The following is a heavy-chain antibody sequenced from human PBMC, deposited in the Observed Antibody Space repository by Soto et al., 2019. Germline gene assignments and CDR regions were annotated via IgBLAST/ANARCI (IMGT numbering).Heavy chain of an antibody. CDR1: GGSISSGGYN. V-gene: IGHV4-31*03. CDR2: IYYSGGT. D-gene: IGHD6-6*01. J-gene: IGHJ4*02. CDR3: ARSRPIAARRSDYFDY. Sequence: SSETLSLTCTVSGGSISSGGYNWSWIRQHPXKGLEWIGYIYYSGGTYYNPSLKSRVTISVDTSKNQFSLKLSSVTAADTAVYYCARSRPIAARRSDYFDYWGQGTLVTVSS.